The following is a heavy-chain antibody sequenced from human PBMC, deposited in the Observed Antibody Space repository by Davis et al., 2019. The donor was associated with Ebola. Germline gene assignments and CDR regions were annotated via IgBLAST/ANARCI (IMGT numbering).Heavy chain of an antibody. J-gene: IGHJ4*02. Sequence: AASVKVSCKASGGTFSTYGIGWVRQAPGQGLEWMGGIIPIFGTANYAQSFQGRVTITADESTSTVYMELSSLRSEDTAVYYCARGWGLEPQEHYFNYWGQGTLVTVSS. V-gene: IGHV1-69*13. D-gene: IGHD1-1*01. CDR3: ARGWGLEPQEHYFNY. CDR1: GGTFSTYG. CDR2: IIPIFGTA.